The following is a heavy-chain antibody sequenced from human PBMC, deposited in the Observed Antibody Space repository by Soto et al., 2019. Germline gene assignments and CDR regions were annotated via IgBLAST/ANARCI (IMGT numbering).Heavy chain of an antibody. D-gene: IGHD6-13*01. J-gene: IGHJ6*02. CDR3: AREVFKGGSSWYSRRGYYGMDV. Sequence: PGESLKISCKGSGYSFTSYWISWVRQMPGKGLEWMGRIDPSDSYTNYSPSFQGHVTISADKSISTAYLQWSSLKASDTAMYYCAREVFKGGSSWYSRRGYYGMDVWGQGTTVTVSS. CDR1: GYSFTSYW. CDR2: IDPSDSYT. V-gene: IGHV5-10-1*01.